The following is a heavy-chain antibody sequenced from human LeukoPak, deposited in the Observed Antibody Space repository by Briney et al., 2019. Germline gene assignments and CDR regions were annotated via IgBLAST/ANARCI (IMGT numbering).Heavy chain of an antibody. J-gene: IGHJ4*02. D-gene: IGHD6-6*01. CDR2: INSDGSDT. CDR3: ARDRGDGSSDY. V-gene: IGHV3-74*01. CDR1: GFTFSNYW. Sequence: GGSLRLSCAASGFTFSNYWVHWVRQAPGKGLEWVSRINSDGSDTSYAESVRGRFTISRDNAKNTLYLQMNSLRAEDTAVYSCARDRGDGSSDYWGQGTLVTVSS.